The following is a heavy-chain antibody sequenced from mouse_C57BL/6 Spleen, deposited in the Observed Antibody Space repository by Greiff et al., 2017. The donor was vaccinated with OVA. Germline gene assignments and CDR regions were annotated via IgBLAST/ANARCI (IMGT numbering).Heavy chain of an antibody. J-gene: IGHJ2*01. CDR2: INPGSGGT. Sequence: VKLQESGAELVRPGTSVKVSCKASGYAFTNYLIEWVKQRPGQGLEWIGVINPGSGGTNYNEKFKGKATLTADKSSSPAYMQLSSLTSEDSAVYFCARLVIYYDYDGGYFDYWGQGTTLTVSS. CDR1: GYAFTNYL. CDR3: ARLVIYYDYDGGYFDY. V-gene: IGHV1-54*01. D-gene: IGHD2-4*01.